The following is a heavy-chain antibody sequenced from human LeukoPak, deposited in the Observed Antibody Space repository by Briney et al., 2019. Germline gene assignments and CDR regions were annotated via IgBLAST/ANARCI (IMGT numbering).Heavy chain of an antibody. CDR2: IIPILGIA. J-gene: IGHJ4*02. D-gene: IGHD3-9*01. Sequence: GASVKVSCKASGGTFSSYAISWVRQAPGQGLKWMGRIIPILGIANYAQKFQGRVTITADKSTSTAYMELSSLRSEDTAVYYCARLTDILTGYSDYWGQGTLVTVSS. V-gene: IGHV1-69*04. CDR1: GGTFSSYA. CDR3: ARLTDILTGYSDY.